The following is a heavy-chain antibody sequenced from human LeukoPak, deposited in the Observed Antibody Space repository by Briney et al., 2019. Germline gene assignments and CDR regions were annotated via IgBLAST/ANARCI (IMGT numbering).Heavy chain of an antibody. V-gene: IGHV3-7*01. CDR3: ARDGAAAGLYFDL. J-gene: IGHJ4*01. CDR1: EFTFTDYW. D-gene: IGHD6-13*01. CDR2: IRQDGSEK. Sequence: GGSLRPSFEVSEFTFTDYWMNWFRKAPGKGPEGLASIRQDGSEKTYVDSVKGRFTISRDNTKNSLSLQLNGLRAEDTAVYYCARDGAAAGLYFDLWGQGTLVTVSS.